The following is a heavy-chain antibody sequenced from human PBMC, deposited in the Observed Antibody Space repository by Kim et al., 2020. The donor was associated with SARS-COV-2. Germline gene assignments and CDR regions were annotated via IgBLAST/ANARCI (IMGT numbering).Heavy chain of an antibody. D-gene: IGHD4-17*01. Sequence: SETLSLTCTVSGGSISSSSYYWGCLRQPPGKGLEWIGSLYYSGSTYYNPSLKSRVTISVDTYKNQFSLMLSSVTAADTAVYCCARPRFHDYGVRGGWFDPWGRGTLVTVSS. V-gene: IGHV4-39*01. CDR3: ARPRFHDYGVRGGWFDP. CDR2: LYYSGST. J-gene: IGHJ5*02. CDR1: GGSISSSSYY.